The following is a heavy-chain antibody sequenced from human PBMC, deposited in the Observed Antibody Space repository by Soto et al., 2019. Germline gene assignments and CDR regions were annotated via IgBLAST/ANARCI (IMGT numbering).Heavy chain of an antibody. CDR1: GYTFTSYG. CDR2: ISAYNGDT. CDR3: AREGLVHSLEGTGLWDY. D-gene: IGHD6-19*01. V-gene: IGHV1-18*01. Sequence: QVQLVQSGAEVKKPGASVKVSCKASGYTFTSYGISWVRQAPGQGLEWMGWISAYNGDTNYAQKLQGRVTMTTDTSTSTAYMELRSLRSDDTAVYYCAREGLVHSLEGTGLWDYWGQGTLVTVSS. J-gene: IGHJ4*02.